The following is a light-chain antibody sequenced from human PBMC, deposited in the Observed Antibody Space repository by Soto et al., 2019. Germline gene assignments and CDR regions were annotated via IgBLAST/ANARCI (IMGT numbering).Light chain of an antibody. Sequence: NFMLTQPHSVSESPGKTVTISCTRSSGSIASNYVQWYQLRPGSSPTTVIYEDNQRPSGVTDRFSGSIDSSSNSASLTISGLKTEDEADYYCQSYDSSNMVFGGGTKLTVL. J-gene: IGLJ3*02. CDR2: EDN. V-gene: IGLV6-57*01. CDR3: QSYDSSNMV. CDR1: SGSIASNY.